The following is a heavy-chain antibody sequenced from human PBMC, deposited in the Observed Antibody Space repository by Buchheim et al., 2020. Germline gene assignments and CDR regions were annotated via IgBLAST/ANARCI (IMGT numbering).Heavy chain of an antibody. Sequence: EVQLVESGGGLVQPGGSLRLSCAASGFIFTKYWMTWVRQAPGKGLEWVANINQDESENYYVDSVEGRFTISRDNAKNSLYLQMSSLTAEDTAVYYCAKSSVVTGIDAFDIWGQGT. CDR2: INQDESEN. J-gene: IGHJ3*02. CDR1: GFIFTKYW. V-gene: IGHV3-7*01. CDR3: AKSSVVTGIDAFDI. D-gene: IGHD4-23*01.